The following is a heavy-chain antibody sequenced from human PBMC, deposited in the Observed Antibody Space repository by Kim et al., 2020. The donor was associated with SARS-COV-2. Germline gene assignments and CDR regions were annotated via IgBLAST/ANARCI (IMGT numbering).Heavy chain of an antibody. D-gene: IGHD2-15*01. CDR3: ARGGYCSGGSCYSPRIMITFGGVTAGSRFDY. V-gene: IGHV3-30*04. CDR1: GFTFSSYA. J-gene: IGHJ4*02. CDR2: ISYDGSNK. Sequence: GSLRLSCAASGFTFSSYAMHWVRQAPGKGLEWVAVISYDGSNKYYADSVKGRFTISRDNSKNTLYLQMNSLRAEDTAVYYCARGGYCSGGSCYSPRIMITFGGVTAGSRFDYWGQGTLVTVSS.